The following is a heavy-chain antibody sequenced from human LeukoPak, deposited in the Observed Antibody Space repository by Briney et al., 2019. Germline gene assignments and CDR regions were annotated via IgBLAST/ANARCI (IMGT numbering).Heavy chain of an antibody. Sequence: ASVKVSCKASGYTFTSYGISWVRQAPGQGLEWMGWISAYNGNTNYAQKLQGRVTMTTDTSTSTAYMELRSLRSDDTAVYYCARDRENDYGGYSHYFDYWGQGTLVTVSS. J-gene: IGHJ4*02. CDR1: GYTFTSYG. V-gene: IGHV1-18*01. D-gene: IGHD4-17*01. CDR3: ARDRENDYGGYSHYFDY. CDR2: ISAYNGNT.